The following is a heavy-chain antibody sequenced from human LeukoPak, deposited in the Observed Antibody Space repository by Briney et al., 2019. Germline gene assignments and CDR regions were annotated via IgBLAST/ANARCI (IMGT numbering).Heavy chain of an antibody. V-gene: IGHV3-21*04. J-gene: IGHJ4*02. Sequence: PGGSLRLSCAASGFTFSSYIMNWVRQAPGKGLEWVSSISSSSSYIYYADSVKGRFTISRDNAKNSLYLQMNSLRAEDTAVYYCAKEADYYGSGSYCTDYWGQGTLVTVSS. CDR1: GFTFSSYI. CDR2: ISSSSSYI. CDR3: AKEADYYGSGSYCTDY. D-gene: IGHD3-10*01.